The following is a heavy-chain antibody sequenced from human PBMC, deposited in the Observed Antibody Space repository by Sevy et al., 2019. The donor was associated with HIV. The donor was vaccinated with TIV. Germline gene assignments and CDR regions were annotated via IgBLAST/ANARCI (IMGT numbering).Heavy chain of an antibody. J-gene: IGHJ4*02. V-gene: IGHV3-23*01. Sequence: GGSLRLSCAASGFIFSSYVMNWVRQAPGKGLEWVSAFRGHGGSTYYADSVKGRFTISRDNSKNTLDLQMNSLRAEDTAVYYCAGGFWSGFDYWGQGTLVTVSS. CDR2: FRGHGGST. D-gene: IGHD3-3*01. CDR3: AGGFWSGFDY. CDR1: GFIFSSYV.